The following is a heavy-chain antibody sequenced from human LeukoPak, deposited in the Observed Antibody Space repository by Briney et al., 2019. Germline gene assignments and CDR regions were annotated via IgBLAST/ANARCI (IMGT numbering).Heavy chain of an antibody. J-gene: IGHJ4*02. CDR1: GFTFSSYA. CDR3: ARESYELVVPAGIDY. V-gene: IGHV3-30-3*01. CDR2: ISYDGSNK. Sequence: PGRSLRLSCAASGFTFSSYAMHWVRQAPGKGLEWVAVISYDGSNKYYADSVKGRFTISRDNSKNTLYLQMNSLRAEDTAVYYCARESYELVVPAGIDYWGQGTLVTVSS. D-gene: IGHD2-2*01.